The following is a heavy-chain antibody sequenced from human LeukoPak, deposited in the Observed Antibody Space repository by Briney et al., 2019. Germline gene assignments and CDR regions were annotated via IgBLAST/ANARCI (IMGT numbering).Heavy chain of an antibody. Sequence: SETLSLTCAVYGGSFSGYYWSWVRQPPGQGLEWIGDINHSGSTNYNPSLKSRVTISVDTSKNQFSLKLSSVTAADTAVYYCARGGSGWFGGWFDPWGQGTLVTVSS. J-gene: IGHJ5*02. D-gene: IGHD6-19*01. CDR2: INHSGST. CDR1: GGSFSGYY. CDR3: ARGGSGWFGGWFDP. V-gene: IGHV4-34*01.